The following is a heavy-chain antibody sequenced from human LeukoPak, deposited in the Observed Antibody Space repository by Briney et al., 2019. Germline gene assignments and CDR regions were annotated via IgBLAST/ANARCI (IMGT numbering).Heavy chain of an antibody. CDR2: IYYSGST. D-gene: IGHD3-10*01. Sequence: SETLSLTCTVSGGSISNYYWSWIRQPPGKGLEWIGYIYYSGSTNYNPSLKSRVTISVDTSKNQFSLKLSSVTAADTAVYYCARVGTYYRSLDSWGQGTLVTVSS. V-gene: IGHV4-59*01. CDR1: GGSISNYY. J-gene: IGHJ4*02. CDR3: ARVGTYYRSLDS.